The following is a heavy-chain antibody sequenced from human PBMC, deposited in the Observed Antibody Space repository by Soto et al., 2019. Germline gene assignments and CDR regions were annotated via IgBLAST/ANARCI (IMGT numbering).Heavy chain of an antibody. CDR3: ARLNTAMVSYYYGMDV. D-gene: IGHD5-18*01. Sequence: GESLKISCKGSGYTFTTYWIGWVRQMPGKGLEWMGIIYPTDSDTRYSPSFQGQVTISADKSISTAYLQWSSLKASDTAMYFCARLNTAMVSYYYGMDVWGQGTTVTVSS. J-gene: IGHJ6*02. CDR1: GYTFTTYW. CDR2: IYPTDSDT. V-gene: IGHV5-51*01.